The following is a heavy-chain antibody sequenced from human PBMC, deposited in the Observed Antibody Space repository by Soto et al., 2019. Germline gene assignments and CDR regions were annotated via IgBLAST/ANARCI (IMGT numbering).Heavy chain of an antibody. CDR2: IWNDGCNT. D-gene: IGHD2-2*01. Sequence: GGSLRLSCAASGFTFSSYGMHWVRQAPGKGLEGVAVIWNDGCNTYYANSVKGRFTISRDNSQNTLYLQMISLRAEDTALYYCAIRYCRSISCLEVLYYMDVWGKGTTVTVSS. J-gene: IGHJ6*03. CDR3: AIRYCRSISCLEVLYYMDV. V-gene: IGHV3-33*08. CDR1: GFTFSSYG.